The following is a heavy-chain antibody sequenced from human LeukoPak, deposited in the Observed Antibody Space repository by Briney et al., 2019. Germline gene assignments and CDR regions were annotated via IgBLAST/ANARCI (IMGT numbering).Heavy chain of an antibody. J-gene: IGHJ4*02. CDR2: IYYSGST. CDR3: ARHDYGDLRFDY. CDR1: GGSISRSSYY. D-gene: IGHD4-17*01. V-gene: IGHV4-39*01. Sequence: SETLSLTCTVSGGSISRSSYYWGWIRQPPGKGLEWIGSIYYSGSTYYNPSLKSRVTISVDTSKNQFSLKLSSVTAADTAVYYCARHDYGDLRFDYWGQGTLVTVSS.